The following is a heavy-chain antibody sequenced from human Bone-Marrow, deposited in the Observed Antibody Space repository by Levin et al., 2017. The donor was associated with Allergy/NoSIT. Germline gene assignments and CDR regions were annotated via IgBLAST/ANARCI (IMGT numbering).Heavy chain of an antibody. CDR2: ISGSGGDA. CDR1: GFTFSSYA. D-gene: IGHD6-13*01. J-gene: IGHJ2*01. Sequence: GASVKVSCAGSGFTFSSYAMSWVRQAPGKGLDWVSGISGSGGDANYADSLKGRFTISRDNSKNTLYLQMNSLSAEDTAVYYCAKDLIAGAAGDPRYWYFDLWGRGTLVTVSS. V-gene: IGHV3-23*01. CDR3: AKDLIAGAAGDPRYWYFDL.